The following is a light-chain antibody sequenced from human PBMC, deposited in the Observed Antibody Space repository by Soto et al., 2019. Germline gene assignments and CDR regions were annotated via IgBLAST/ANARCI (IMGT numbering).Light chain of an antibody. J-gene: IGKJ4*01. Sequence: DIVMTQSPDSLAVSLGERATINCKSXXXXLYSSNNKNYLAWYQQKPGQPPKLLIYWASTRESGVPDRFSGSGSGTDFTLTISSLQAEDVAVYYCQQYYSTLTFGGGTKVEIK. CDR2: WAS. CDR1: XXXLYSSNNKNY. CDR3: QQYYSTLT. V-gene: IGKV4-1*01.